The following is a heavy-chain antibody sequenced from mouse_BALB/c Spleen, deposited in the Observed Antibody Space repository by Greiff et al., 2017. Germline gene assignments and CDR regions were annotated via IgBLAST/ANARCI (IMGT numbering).Heavy chain of an antibody. CDR2: IDPENGNT. CDR1: GFNIKDYY. Sequence: EVKLMESGAELVRPGALVKLSCKASGFNIKDYYMHWVKQRPEQGLEWIGWIDPENGNTIYDPKFQGKASITADTSSNTAYLQLSSLTSEDTAVYYCARGSSDGFYAMDYWGQGTSVTVSS. V-gene: IGHV14-1*02. J-gene: IGHJ4*01. CDR3: ARGSSDGFYAMDY. D-gene: IGHD2-3*01.